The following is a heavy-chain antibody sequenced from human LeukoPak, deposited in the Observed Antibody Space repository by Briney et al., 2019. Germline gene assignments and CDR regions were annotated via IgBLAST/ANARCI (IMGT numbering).Heavy chain of an antibody. CDR1: GGSISSSNYY. D-gene: IGHD4-11*01. CDR3: ARDRQQLVRGDYFDY. J-gene: IGHJ4*02. CDR2: VYYSGST. V-gene: IGHV4-39*07. Sequence: SETLSLTCTVSGGSISSSNYYWGWIRQPPGKGLEWIGSVYYSGSTYYSPSLKSRVTISVDTSKNQFSLRLTSVTAADTAVYYCARDRQQLVRGDYFDYWGQGTLVTVSS.